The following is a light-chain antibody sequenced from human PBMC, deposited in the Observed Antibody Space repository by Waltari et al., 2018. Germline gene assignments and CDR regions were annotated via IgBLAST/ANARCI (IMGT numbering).Light chain of an antibody. J-gene: IGLJ2*01. CDR1: SSDVGGYNY. CDR2: DVS. Sequence: QSALTQPRSVSGSPGQSVTISCTRTSSDVGGYNYVSWYQQHPGKAPKLMIYDVSKRPSGVPDRFSGSKSGNTASLTISGLQAEDEADYYCCSYAGSYHVVFGGGTKLTVL. V-gene: IGLV2-11*01. CDR3: CSYAGSYHVV.